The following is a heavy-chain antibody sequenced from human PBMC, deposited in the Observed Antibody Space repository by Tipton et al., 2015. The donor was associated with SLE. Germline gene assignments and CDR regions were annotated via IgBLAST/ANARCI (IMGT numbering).Heavy chain of an antibody. V-gene: IGHV3-30*04. CDR3: ARGSSEQSPLDY. J-gene: IGHJ4*02. Sequence: AVSGFTVSTYAMHWVRQAPDKGLEWVALMSSDGSNKYYADSVKGRFTLSRDNSKNTLYLQMNILRIDDTAVYYCARGSSEQSPLDYWGQGTLVTVSS. CDR1: GFTVSTYA. CDR2: MSSDGSNK. D-gene: IGHD6-19*01.